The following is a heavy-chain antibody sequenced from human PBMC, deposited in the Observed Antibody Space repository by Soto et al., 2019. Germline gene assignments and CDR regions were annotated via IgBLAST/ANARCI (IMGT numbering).Heavy chain of an antibody. J-gene: IGHJ4*02. V-gene: IGHV1-18*01. D-gene: IGHD2-15*01. Sequence: QVQLVQSGAEVKKPGASVRVSCQTSAYTFTNYAVSWVRQAPGQGLEWMGWISGDNGNTIYAQKFQVRVTMTTYTSTSKAYMELRSLRSDDTAVYYCATGLLGYCSGGSCYSDSWGQGTLVIVSS. CDR3: ATGLLGYCSGGSCYSDS. CDR1: AYTFTNYA. CDR2: ISGDNGNT.